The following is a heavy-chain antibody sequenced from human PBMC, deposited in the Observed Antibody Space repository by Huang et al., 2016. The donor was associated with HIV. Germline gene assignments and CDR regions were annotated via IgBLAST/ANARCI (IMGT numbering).Heavy chain of an antibody. CDR1: GGTFSKYA. CDR3: ARGQLGSYGDYDVLY. V-gene: IGHV1-69*13. D-gene: IGHD4-17*01. Sequence: QVQLVQSGAEVKTPGSSVKVSCKASGGTFSKYAISWVRQAPGQGLEWMGGIIPMFGTPNYARKVQGRVTITADESTSTTYVEVSSLRSEDTALYYCARGQLGSYGDYDVLYWGQGTLVTVSS. J-gene: IGHJ4*02. CDR2: IIPMFGTP.